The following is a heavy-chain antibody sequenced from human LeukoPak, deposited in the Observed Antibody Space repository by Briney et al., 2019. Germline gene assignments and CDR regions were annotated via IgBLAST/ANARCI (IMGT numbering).Heavy chain of an antibody. D-gene: IGHD6-19*01. Sequence: GGSLRLSCAASGFTFSTYSMTWVRQGPGKGLEWVSSIYPNGDSTFYADSVKGRFTISRDNSKNTLYLQMSSLGTEDTAIYYCAKDVVPDSGWDLDYWGQGTLVTVSS. CDR1: GFTFSTYS. V-gene: IGHV3-23*01. CDR2: IYPNGDST. CDR3: AKDVVPDSGWDLDY. J-gene: IGHJ4*02.